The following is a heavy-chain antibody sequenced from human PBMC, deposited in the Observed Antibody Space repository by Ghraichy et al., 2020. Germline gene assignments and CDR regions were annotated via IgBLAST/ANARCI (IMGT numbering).Heavy chain of an antibody. CDR3: ARAFRVYYYDSSGQGDY. J-gene: IGHJ4*02. CDR2: IKQDGSEK. D-gene: IGHD3-22*01. CDR1: GFTFSSYW. Sequence: LSLTCAASGFTFSSYWMSWVRQAPGKGLEWVANIKQDGSEKYYVDSVKGRFTISRDNAKNSLYLQMNSLRAEDTAVYYCARAFRVYYYDSSGQGDYWGQGTLVTVSS. V-gene: IGHV3-7*01.